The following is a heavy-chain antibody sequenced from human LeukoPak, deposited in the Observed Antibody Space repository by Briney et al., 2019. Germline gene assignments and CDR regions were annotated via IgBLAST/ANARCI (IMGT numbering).Heavy chain of an antibody. D-gene: IGHD3-22*01. Sequence: GASVKVSCKASGYTFTSYDINWVRQATGQGLEWMGWMNPNSGNTGYALKFQGRVTMTRNTSISTAYMELSSLRSEDTAVYYCARGRYYYDSSGYFGFDYWGQGTLVTVSS. J-gene: IGHJ4*02. V-gene: IGHV1-8*01. CDR3: ARGRYYYDSSGYFGFDY. CDR1: GYTFTSYD. CDR2: MNPNSGNT.